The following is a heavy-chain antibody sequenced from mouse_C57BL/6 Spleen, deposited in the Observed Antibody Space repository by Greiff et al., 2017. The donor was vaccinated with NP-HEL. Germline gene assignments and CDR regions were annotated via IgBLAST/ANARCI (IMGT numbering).Heavy chain of an antibody. CDR1: GYAFSSSW. D-gene: IGHD2-4*01. Sequence: VQLQQSGPELVKPGASVKISCKASGYAFSSSWMNWVKQRPGKGLEWIGRIYPGDGDTNYNGKFKGKATLTADKSSSTAYMQLSSLTSEDSAVYCCARRDYDDAMDYWGQGTSVTVSS. J-gene: IGHJ4*01. CDR3: ARRDYDDAMDY. CDR2: IYPGDGDT. V-gene: IGHV1-82*01.